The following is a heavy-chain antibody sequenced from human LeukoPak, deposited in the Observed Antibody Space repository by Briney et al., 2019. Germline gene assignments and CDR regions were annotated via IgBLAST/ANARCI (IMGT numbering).Heavy chain of an antibody. CDR2: IYPADSDT. V-gene: IGHV5-51*01. Sequence: WESLKISCKGSGYTFTSYWIGWVRQMPGRGLEWMGIIYPADSDTRYSPSFQGQVTISVDKSINTAFLQWSSLKGSDTAMYYCASRGVGSGWYPKRFYAFDIWGQGTMVTVSS. CDR3: ASRGVGSGWYPKRFYAFDI. J-gene: IGHJ3*02. D-gene: IGHD6-19*01. CDR1: GYTFTSYW.